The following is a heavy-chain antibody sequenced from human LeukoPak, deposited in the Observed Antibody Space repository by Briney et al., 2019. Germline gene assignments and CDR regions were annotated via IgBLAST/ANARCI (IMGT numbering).Heavy chain of an antibody. J-gene: IGHJ6*03. Sequence: GGSLRLSCAASGFTFSSYAMSWVRQAPGKGLEWVSAISGSGGSTYYADSVKGRFTISRDNSKNTLYLQMNSLRAEDTAVYYCAKGRGYCSSTSCYGAADYYYYMDVWGKGTTVTVSS. CDR2: ISGSGGST. D-gene: IGHD2-2*01. V-gene: IGHV3-23*01. CDR1: GFTFSSYA. CDR3: AKGRGYCSSTSCYGAADYYYYMDV.